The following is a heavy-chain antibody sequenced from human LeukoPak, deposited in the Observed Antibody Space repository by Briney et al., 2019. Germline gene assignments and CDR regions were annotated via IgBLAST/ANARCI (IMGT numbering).Heavy chain of an antibody. D-gene: IGHD3-16*02. CDR1: GFTFSSYS. CDR3: ARDRLSGYPPGYYMDV. J-gene: IGHJ6*03. CDR2: ISSSSSTI. Sequence: GGSLRLSCAASGFTFSSYSMNWVRQAPGKGLEWVSYISSSSSTIYYADSVKGRFTISRDNAKNSLYLQMNSLRDEDTAVYYCARDRLSGYPPGYYMDVWGKGTTVTVSS. V-gene: IGHV3-48*02.